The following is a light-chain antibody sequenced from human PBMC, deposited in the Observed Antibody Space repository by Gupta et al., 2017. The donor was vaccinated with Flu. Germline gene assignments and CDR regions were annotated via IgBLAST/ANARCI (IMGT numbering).Light chain of an antibody. J-gene: IGLJ2*01. Sequence: GSLKNSYEGWYQQKPGQAPVLVIYAKSIRPSGIPDRFSGSSSANTASLTITGAQAEDEADYYCNSRDSTENQQAVFGGGTKLTVL. V-gene: IGLV3-19*01. CDR1: SLKNSY. CDR3: NSRDSTENQQAV. CDR2: AKS.